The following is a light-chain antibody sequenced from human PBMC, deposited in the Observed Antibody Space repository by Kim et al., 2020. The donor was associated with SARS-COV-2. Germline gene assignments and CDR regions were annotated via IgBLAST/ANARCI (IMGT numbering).Light chain of an antibody. Sequence: WAPGEKATRTGRPSQSVSSSLAGYKRNPGQTPRFVIYDASNRATGIQARFRGRGSGTDFTLTISSQEPEDFEVYYGHQPNNGWTFGQGTKVDIK. CDR2: DAS. CDR3: HQPNNGWT. J-gene: IGKJ1*01. V-gene: IGKV3-11*01. CDR1: QSVSSS.